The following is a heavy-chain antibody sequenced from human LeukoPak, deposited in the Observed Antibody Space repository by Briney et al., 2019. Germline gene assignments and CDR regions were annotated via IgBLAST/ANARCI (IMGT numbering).Heavy chain of an antibody. J-gene: IGHJ3*02. D-gene: IGHD2-15*01. Sequence: SETLSLTCTVSGGSISSYYWSWIRQPAGKGLEWIGRIYTSGSTNYNPSLKSRVTMSVGTSKNQFSLKLSSVTAADTAVYYCARDRHSRGLFDIWGQGTMVTVSS. CDR2: IYTSGST. V-gene: IGHV4-4*07. CDR1: GGSISSYY. CDR3: ARDRHSRGLFDI.